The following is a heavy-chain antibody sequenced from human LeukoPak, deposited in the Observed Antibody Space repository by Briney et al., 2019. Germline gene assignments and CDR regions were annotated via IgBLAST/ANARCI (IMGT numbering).Heavy chain of an antibody. CDR3: ARDRGQDFDWLLYR. CDR1: GYTFTSYG. D-gene: IGHD3-9*01. J-gene: IGHJ4*02. CDR2: ISAYNGNT. V-gene: IGHV1-18*01. Sequence: GASVKVSCKASGYTFTSYGISWVRQAPGQGLEWMGWISAYNGNTNYAQELQGRVTMTTDTSTSTAYMELRSLRSDDTAVYYCARDRGQDFDWLLYRWGQGTLVTVSS.